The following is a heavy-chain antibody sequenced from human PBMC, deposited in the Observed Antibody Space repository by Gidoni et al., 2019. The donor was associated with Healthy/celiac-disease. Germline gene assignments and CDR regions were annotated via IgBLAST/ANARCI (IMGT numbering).Heavy chain of an antibody. J-gene: IGHJ6*02. Sequence: EVQLVQSGAEVKKPGESLKISCKGSGYSFTSYWIGWVRQMPGKGLEWMGIIYPGDSDTRYSPSFQGQVTISADKSISTAYLQWSSLKASDTAMYYCARTDYGDYSSDRYYYGMDVWGQGTTVTVSS. CDR3: ARTDYGDYSSDRYYYGMDV. CDR1: GYSFTSYW. V-gene: IGHV5-51*03. D-gene: IGHD4-17*01. CDR2: IYPGDSDT.